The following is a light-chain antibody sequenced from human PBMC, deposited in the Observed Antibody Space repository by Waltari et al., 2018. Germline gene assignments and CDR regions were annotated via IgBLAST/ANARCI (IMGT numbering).Light chain of an antibody. J-gene: IGKJ5*01. V-gene: IGKV1-9*01. CDR3: QQLKSYPIT. CDR2: ATS. Sequence: TQLTQSPSSLSASVVDRVTITCRASQVILGYLAWYQQRPGKAPKFLIYATSTLRSGVPSRFSGSGSGTDFTLTINDLQPEDFATYYCQQLKSYPITFGQGTRLEIK. CDR1: QVILGY.